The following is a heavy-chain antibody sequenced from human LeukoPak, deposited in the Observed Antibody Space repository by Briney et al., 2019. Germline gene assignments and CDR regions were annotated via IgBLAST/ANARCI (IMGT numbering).Heavy chain of an antibody. CDR1: GCSLRTRGVG. CDR3: ALGTSGYYPYYFDY. J-gene: IGHJ4*02. Sequence: SGPTLVNPTQTLTLTGTFSGCSLRTRGVGVGWIRQPPGKALEWLTLIYWNDDKRYSPSLKSRLTITKDTSKNHVVLTMTNMDPVDTATYYCALGTSGYYPYYFDYWGQGTLVTVSS. D-gene: IGHD3-22*01. CDR2: IYWNDDK. V-gene: IGHV2-5*01.